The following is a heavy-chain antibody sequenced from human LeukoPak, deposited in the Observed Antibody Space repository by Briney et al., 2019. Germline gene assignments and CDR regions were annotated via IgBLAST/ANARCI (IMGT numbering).Heavy chain of an antibody. CDR3: RIWFGEFLSTLNDY. V-gene: IGHV3-74*01. CDR1: GITFKNYW. D-gene: IGHD3-10*01. Sequence: PGGSLRLSCAASGITFKNYWMHWVRQVPGKGLVWVSRISGDGKKTDYADSVKGRFTISRDNAKDTLYLQMNSLRAEDTAKYYCRIWFGEFLSTLNDYWGQGILVAVSS. CDR2: ISGDGKKT. J-gene: IGHJ4*02.